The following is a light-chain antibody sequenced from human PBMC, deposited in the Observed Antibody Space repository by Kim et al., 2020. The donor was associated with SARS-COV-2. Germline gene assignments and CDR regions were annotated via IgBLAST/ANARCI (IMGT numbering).Light chain of an antibody. V-gene: IGLV3-1*01. CDR2: QDS. Sequence: SVSPGQTAGLTCSGDKVGDKYACWYQQKPGQSPVLVIYQDSKRPSGIPERFSGSNSGNTATLTISGTQAMDEADYYCQAWDSRTVVFGGGTQLTVL. CDR1: KVGDKY. J-gene: IGLJ2*01. CDR3: QAWDSRTVV.